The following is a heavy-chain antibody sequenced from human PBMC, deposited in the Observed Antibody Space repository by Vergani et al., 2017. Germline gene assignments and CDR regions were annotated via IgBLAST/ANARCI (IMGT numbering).Heavy chain of an antibody. V-gene: IGHV4-39*01. CDR3: GKNEAYSGSYYAGY. CDR2: IFYTGTS. J-gene: IGHJ4*02. D-gene: IGHD1-26*01. CDR1: GTSISGSSDY. Sequence: QLQLQESGPGLLKPSETLSLTCSVSGTSISGSSDYWGWIRQPPGKGLEWIGSIFYTGTSYYNPSLESRATNSVDTSKNQFSLKLKSVTAADTAVYYCGKNEAYSGSYYAGYWGQGTLVTVSS.